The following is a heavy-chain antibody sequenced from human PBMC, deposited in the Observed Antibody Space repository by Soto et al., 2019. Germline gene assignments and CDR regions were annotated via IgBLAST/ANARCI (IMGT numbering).Heavy chain of an antibody. J-gene: IGHJ4*02. CDR2: INHSGST. D-gene: IGHD3-10*01. Sequence: SETLSLTCAVYGGSFSGYYWSWIRQPPGKGLEWIGEINHSGSTNYNPSLKSRVTISVDTSKNQFSLKLSSVTAADTAVYYCARGTNITMVRGVIIYSPNFDYWGQGTLVTVSS. V-gene: IGHV4-34*01. CDR1: GGSFSGYY. CDR3: ARGTNITMVRGVIIYSPNFDY.